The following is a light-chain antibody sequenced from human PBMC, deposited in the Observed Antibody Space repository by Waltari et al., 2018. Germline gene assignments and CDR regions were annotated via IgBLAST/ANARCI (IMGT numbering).Light chain of an antibody. J-gene: IGLJ3*02. CDR3: CSYVGPNTFWV. Sequence: QSALTQPRSVSGSPGQSVTISCTGTSSDVGGYNYVSWYQQDPGKAPKLMIYDINKWPSGVPDRFSGSKSGNTASLTISGVQAEDEADYYCCSYVGPNTFWVFGGGTKLTVL. CDR1: SSDVGGYNY. V-gene: IGLV2-11*01. CDR2: DIN.